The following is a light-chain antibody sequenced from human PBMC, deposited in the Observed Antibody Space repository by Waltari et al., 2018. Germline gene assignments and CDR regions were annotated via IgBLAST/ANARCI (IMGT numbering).Light chain of an antibody. CDR3: LQAPIT. CDR1: QSLENTDGNTY. Sequence: DVMLTQSPRFLPVTLGQPASISCRSTQSLENTDGNTYLDWFLQRPGQSPRRLIYKVSERDSGVPDRFSGSGSGTNFTLKISRVEAEDVGVYYCLQAPITFGPGTRVDIK. J-gene: IGKJ3*01. V-gene: IGKV2-30*01. CDR2: KVS.